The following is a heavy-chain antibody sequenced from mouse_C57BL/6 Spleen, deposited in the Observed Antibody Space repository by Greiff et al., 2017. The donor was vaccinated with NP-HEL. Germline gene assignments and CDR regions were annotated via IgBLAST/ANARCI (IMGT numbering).Heavy chain of an antibody. V-gene: IGHV1-50*01. CDR1: GYTFTSYW. J-gene: IGHJ3*01. CDR3: ARGGWLAY. CDR2: IDPSDSYT. Sequence: QVQLQQSGAELVKPGASVKLSCKASGYTFTSYWMQWVKQRPGQGLEWIGEIDPSDSYTNYNQKFKGKATLTVDTSSSTAYMQLSSLTSEDSAVYYCARGGWLAYWGQGTLVTVSA.